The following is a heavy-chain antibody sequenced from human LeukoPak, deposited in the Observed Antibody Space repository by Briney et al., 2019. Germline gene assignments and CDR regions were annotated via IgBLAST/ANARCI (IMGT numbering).Heavy chain of an antibody. D-gene: IGHD2-2*01. CDR1: GGSFSSSSYY. CDR2: IYYSGST. V-gene: IGHV4-39*01. J-gene: IGHJ5*02. CDR3: ALYCSSTSCARRFDP. Sequence: PSETLSLTCTVSGGSFSSSSYYWGWIRQPPGKGLEWIGSIYYSGSTYYNPSLKSRVTISVDTSKNQFSLKLSSVTAADTAVYYCALYCSSTSCARRFDPWGQGTLVTVSS.